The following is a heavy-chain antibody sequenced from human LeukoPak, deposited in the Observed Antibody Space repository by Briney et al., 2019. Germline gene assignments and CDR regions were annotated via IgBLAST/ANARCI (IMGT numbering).Heavy chain of an antibody. J-gene: IGHJ4*02. CDR3: ARGKSGYDNLFDY. CDR1: GGTFRSYA. D-gene: IGHD5-12*01. CDR2: IIPIFGTA. V-gene: IGHV1-69*05. Sequence: SVTVSCKASGGTFRSYAISWVRQAPGQGLEWMGRIIPIFGTANYAQKFQGRVTITTDESTSTAYMELSSVRSEDTAVYYCARGKSGYDNLFDYWGQGTLVTVSS.